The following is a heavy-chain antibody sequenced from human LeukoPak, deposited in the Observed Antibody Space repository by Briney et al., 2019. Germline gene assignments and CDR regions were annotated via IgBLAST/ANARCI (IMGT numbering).Heavy chain of an antibody. CDR1: GFTVSSNY. D-gene: IGHD6-13*01. J-gene: IGHJ4*02. CDR2: IYSGGST. Sequence: PGGSLRLSCAASGFTVSSNYMSWVRQAPGKGLEWVSVIYSGGSTYYADSVKGRFTISRDNSKNTLYLQMNSLRAEDTAVYYCARPSRWRQLVEKPFDYWSQGTLVTVSS. CDR3: ARPSRWRQLVEKPFDY. V-gene: IGHV3-53*01.